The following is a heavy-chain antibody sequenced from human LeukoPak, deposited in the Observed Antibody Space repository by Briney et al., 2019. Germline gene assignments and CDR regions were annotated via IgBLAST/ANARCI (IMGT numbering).Heavy chain of an antibody. J-gene: IGHJ5*02. V-gene: IGHV3-30*04. Sequence: GGSLRLSCAASGFTFSSYAMHWVRQAPGKGLEWVAVMSYDGSNKYYADSVKGRFTISRDNSKNTLYLQMNSLRAEDTAVYYCAREGLLWFGELVSWSWFDPWGQGTLVTVSS. CDR2: MSYDGSNK. D-gene: IGHD3-10*01. CDR3: AREGLLWFGELVSWSWFDP. CDR1: GFTFSSYA.